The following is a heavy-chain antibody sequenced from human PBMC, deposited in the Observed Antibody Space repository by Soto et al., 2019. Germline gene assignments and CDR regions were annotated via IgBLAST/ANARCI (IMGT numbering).Heavy chain of an antibody. J-gene: IGHJ6*02. CDR2: INHSGST. Sequence: SETLSLTCAVYGGSFSGYYWSWIRQPPGKGLEWIGEINHSGSTNYNPSLKSRVTISVDTTKNQFSLKLSSVTAADTAVYYCARGSSIAGLYYGMDVWGQGTTVTVSS. V-gene: IGHV4-34*01. D-gene: IGHD6-6*01. CDR1: GGSFSGYY. CDR3: ARGSSIAGLYYGMDV.